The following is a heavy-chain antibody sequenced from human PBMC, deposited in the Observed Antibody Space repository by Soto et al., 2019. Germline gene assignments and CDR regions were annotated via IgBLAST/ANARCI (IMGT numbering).Heavy chain of an antibody. D-gene: IGHD3-3*01. CDR1: GFTFSSYA. Sequence: EVQLLESGGGLVQPGGSLRLSCAASGFTFSSYAMSWVRQAPGKGLEWVSAISGSGGSTYYADSVKGRFTISRDNSKNTLYPQMNSLRAEDTAVYYCAKGYDFWSGYSGDAFDIWGQGTMVTVSS. J-gene: IGHJ3*02. CDR2: ISGSGGST. CDR3: AKGYDFWSGYSGDAFDI. V-gene: IGHV3-23*01.